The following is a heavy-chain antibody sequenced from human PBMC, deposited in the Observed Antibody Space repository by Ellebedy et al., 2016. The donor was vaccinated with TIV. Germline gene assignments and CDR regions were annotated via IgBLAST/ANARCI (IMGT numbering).Heavy chain of an antibody. Sequence: ASVKVSCKASGGTFSSYAISWVRQAPGQGLEWMGRIIPILDITNYAQNFQGRVTITADKSTGTAYMELSSLRSEDTAVYYCARDERDLETVMVEPRGHYYLYGMDVWGQGTTVIVSS. D-gene: IGHD5-18*01. CDR2: IIPILDIT. CDR1: GGTFSSYA. J-gene: IGHJ6*02. CDR3: ARDERDLETVMVEPRGHYYLYGMDV. V-gene: IGHV1-69*04.